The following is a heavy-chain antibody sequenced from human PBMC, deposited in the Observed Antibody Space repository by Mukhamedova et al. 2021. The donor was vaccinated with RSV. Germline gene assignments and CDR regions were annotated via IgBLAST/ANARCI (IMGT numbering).Heavy chain of an antibody. CDR3: ARGRSSSWYAY. CDR2: INHSGST. V-gene: IGHV4-34*01. Sequence: SWIRQPPGKGLEWIGEINHSGSTNYNPSLKSRVTISVDTSKNQFSLKLSSVTAADTAVDYCARGRSSSWYAYWGQGTPVTVSP. J-gene: IGHJ4*02. D-gene: IGHD6-13*01.